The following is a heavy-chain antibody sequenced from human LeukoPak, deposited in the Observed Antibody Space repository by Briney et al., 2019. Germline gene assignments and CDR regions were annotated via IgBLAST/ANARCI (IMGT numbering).Heavy chain of an antibody. V-gene: IGHV4-59*08. CDR1: GGSITGHW. D-gene: IGHD4-17*01. CDR2: VFYSGSN. Sequence: SETLSLTCSVSGGSITGHWWSWIRQPPGKGLEWIGDVFYSGSNNYNPSLKSRLTISLDTSKNQFSLNLRSVTATDTAMYYCARRNTADASIDFWGQGTLVTASS. J-gene: IGHJ4*02. CDR3: ARRNTADASIDF.